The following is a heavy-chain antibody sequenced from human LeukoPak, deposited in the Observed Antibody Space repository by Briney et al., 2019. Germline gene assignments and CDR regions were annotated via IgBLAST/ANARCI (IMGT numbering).Heavy chain of an antibody. J-gene: IGHJ4*02. CDR1: GFTFSSYW. Sequence: GGSLRLSCAASGFTFSSYWVNWVRQAPGKGLEWVANIKQDGSERYYVDSVKGRFTSSRDNAKNSLYLQMNSLRAEDTAVYYCARFRTYYDFWSGYSFDYWGQGTLVTVSS. D-gene: IGHD3-3*01. CDR3: ARFRTYYDFWSGYSFDY. CDR2: IKQDGSER. V-gene: IGHV3-7*01.